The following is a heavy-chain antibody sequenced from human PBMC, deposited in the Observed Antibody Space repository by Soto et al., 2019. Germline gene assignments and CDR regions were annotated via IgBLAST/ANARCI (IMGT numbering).Heavy chain of an antibody. V-gene: IGHV5-51*03. D-gene: IGHD3-16*01. CDR1: EYIFTTDW. CDR2: IYPGDSDT. CDR3: ARRASSYEFFDY. Sequence: EVQLVQSGAEVKKPGESLRISCKGSEYIFTTDWIGWVRQMPGKGLEWMGSIYPGDSDTRYSPPFQGQVTISADKSISTAYLQWSSLKASDTAMYYCARRASSYEFFDYWGQGTLVTVSS. J-gene: IGHJ4*02.